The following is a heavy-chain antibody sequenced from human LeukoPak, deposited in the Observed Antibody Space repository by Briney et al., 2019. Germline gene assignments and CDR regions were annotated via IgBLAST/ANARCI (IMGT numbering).Heavy chain of an antibody. CDR3: ARVGDGYNPHFDY. CDR2: INPNSGGT. J-gene: IGHJ4*02. CDR1: GYTFTGYH. Sequence: ASVKVSCKASGYTFTGYHMHWVRQAPGQGLEWMGWINPNSGGTNYAQKFQGRVTMTRDTSISTAYMELSRLRSDDTAVYYCARVGDGYNPHFDYWGQGTLVTVSS. D-gene: IGHD5-24*01. V-gene: IGHV1-2*02.